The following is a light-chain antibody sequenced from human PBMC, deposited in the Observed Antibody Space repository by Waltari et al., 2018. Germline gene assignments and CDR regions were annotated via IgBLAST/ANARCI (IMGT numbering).Light chain of an antibody. V-gene: IGKV3-15*01. CDR3: QQYNNWPPSWT. CDR1: QSVGSN. CDR2: GAS. Sequence: EIVMTQSPDTLSVSPGERATLSCRASQSVGSNLAWYQQKPGQAPRLLIYGASTRATAIPARFSGSGSGTEFTLTITSMQAEDFAVYYCQQYNNWPPSWTFGQGTKVEIK. J-gene: IGKJ1*01.